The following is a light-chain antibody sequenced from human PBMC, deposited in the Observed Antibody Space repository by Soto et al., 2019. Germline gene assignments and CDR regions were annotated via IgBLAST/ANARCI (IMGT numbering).Light chain of an antibody. CDR3: QVWDGSTDAV. J-gene: IGLJ2*01. CDR2: SDN. V-gene: IGLV3-21*04. CDR1: NIGNLD. Sequence: SYELTQPPSVSAAPGKTATITCGGNNIGNLDVHGYQQKPGQAPVLVIFSDNDRPSGIPDRFSGSNSGNTATLTISRVDDGDEANYYCQVWDGSTDAVFGGGTKLTVL.